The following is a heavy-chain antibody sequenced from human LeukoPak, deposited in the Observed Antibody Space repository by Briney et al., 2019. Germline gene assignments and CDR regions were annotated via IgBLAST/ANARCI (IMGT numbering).Heavy chain of an antibody. V-gene: IGHV1-69*13. Sequence: ASVKVSCKASGGTFSSYAISWVRQAPGQGLEWMGGIIPIFGTANYAQKFQGRVTITADESTSTAYMELSSLRSEDTAVYYCARKFTILGYMDVWGQGTTVTVSS. CDR1: GGTFSSYA. CDR3: ARKFTILGYMDV. CDR2: IIPIFGTA. J-gene: IGHJ6*03. D-gene: IGHD3-3*01.